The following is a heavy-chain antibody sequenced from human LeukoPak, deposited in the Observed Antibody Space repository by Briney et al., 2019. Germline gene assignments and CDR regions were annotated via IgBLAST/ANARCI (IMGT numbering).Heavy chain of an antibody. Sequence: SSQTLSLTCTVSGGSISSGSYYWSWIRQPAGKGLEWIGRIYASGNTDYNPSLKTRVTLSIDTSKNQFSLRLSSVTAADTAVYYCARHAVEAASRWFDPWGQGTLVTVSS. CDR3: ARHAVEAASRWFDP. V-gene: IGHV4-61*02. J-gene: IGHJ5*02. CDR2: IYASGNT. CDR1: GGSISSGSYY. D-gene: IGHD1-1*01.